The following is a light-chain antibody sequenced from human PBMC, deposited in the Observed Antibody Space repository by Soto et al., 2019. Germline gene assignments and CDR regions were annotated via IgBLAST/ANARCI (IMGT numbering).Light chain of an antibody. Sequence: QSVLTQPRSVSGSPGQSVTISCTGTSSDVGGYNYVSGXQHHXGKAPKLMIYDVSKRPSGVPDRFSGSKSGNTASLXXSGLQAEDEADYYCCSYAGSYTYVFGTGTRSPS. V-gene: IGLV2-11*01. CDR3: CSYAGSYTYV. CDR2: DVS. J-gene: IGLJ1*01. CDR1: SSDVGGYNY.